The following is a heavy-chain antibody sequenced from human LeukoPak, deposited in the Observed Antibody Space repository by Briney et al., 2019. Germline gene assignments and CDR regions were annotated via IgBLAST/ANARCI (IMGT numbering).Heavy chain of an antibody. V-gene: IGHV3-7*01. CDR3: ARDEGGVYSSSWFDS. Sequence: PGGSLRLSCAASGFSFRSYWMSWVRQAPGKGLEWVANIKQDGSEKDYVGSVKGRFTISRDNAKNSLYLQMNSLRAEDTAVYYCARDEGGVYSSSWFDSWGQGTLVTVSS. CDR2: IKQDGSEK. CDR1: GFSFRSYW. D-gene: IGHD6-13*01. J-gene: IGHJ5*01.